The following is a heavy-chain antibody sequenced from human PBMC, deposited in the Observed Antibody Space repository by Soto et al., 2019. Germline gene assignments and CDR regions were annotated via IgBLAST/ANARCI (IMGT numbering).Heavy chain of an antibody. D-gene: IGHD3-22*01. CDR3: ATYYYDSSGYYLFDY. CDR2: IYYSGST. J-gene: IGHJ4*02. CDR1: GGSISSGDYY. Sequence: SETLSLTCTVSGGSISSGDYYWSWIRQPPGKGLEWIGYIYYSGSTYYNPSLKSRVTISVDTSKNQFSLKLSSVTAADTAVYYCATYYYDSSGYYLFDYWGQGTLVTVSS. V-gene: IGHV4-30-4*01.